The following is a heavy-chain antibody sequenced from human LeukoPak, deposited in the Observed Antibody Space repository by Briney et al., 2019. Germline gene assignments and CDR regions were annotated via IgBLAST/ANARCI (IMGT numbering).Heavy chain of an antibody. J-gene: IGHJ6*03. V-gene: IGHV3-23*01. D-gene: IGHD3-10*01. Sequence: GGSLRLSCAASGFTFSSYAMSWVRQAPGKGLEWVSAISGSGGSTYYADSVKGRFTISRDNSKNTLYLQMNSLRAEDTALYYCARRGDYGYYYMDVWGKGTTVTVSS. CDR2: ISGSGGST. CDR1: GFTFSSYA. CDR3: ARRGDYGYYYMDV.